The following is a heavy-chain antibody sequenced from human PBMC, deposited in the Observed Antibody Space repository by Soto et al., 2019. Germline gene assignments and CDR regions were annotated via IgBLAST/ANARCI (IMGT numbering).Heavy chain of an antibody. CDR3: ARVPLVGLYGELAY. CDR1: GFTFSSYA. V-gene: IGHV3-30-3*01. D-gene: IGHD3-10*01. CDR2: ISYDGSNK. Sequence: QVQLVESGGGVVQPGRSLRLSCAASGFTFSSYAMHWVRQAPGKGLEWVAVISYDGSNKYYADSVKGRFTISRDNSKNTLYLQMNSMRAEDTAVYYCARVPLVGLYGELAYWGQGTLVTVYS. J-gene: IGHJ4*02.